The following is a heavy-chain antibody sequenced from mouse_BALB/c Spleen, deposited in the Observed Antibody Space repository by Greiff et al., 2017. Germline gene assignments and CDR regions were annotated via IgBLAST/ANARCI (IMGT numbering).Heavy chain of an antibody. D-gene: IGHD2-4*01. CDR3: ARGGLRPLYFDY. Sequence: EVHLVESGGGLVKPGGSLKLSCAASGFTFSSYAMSWVRQTPEKRLEWVASISSGGSTYYPDSVKGRFTISRDNARNILYLQMSSLRSEDTAMYYCARGGLRPLYFDYWGQGTTLTVSS. V-gene: IGHV5-6-5*01. J-gene: IGHJ2*01. CDR2: ISSGGST. CDR1: GFTFSSYA.